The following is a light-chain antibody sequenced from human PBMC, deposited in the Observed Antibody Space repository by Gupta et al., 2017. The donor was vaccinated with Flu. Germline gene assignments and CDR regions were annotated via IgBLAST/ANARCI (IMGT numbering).Light chain of an antibody. J-gene: IGKJ1*01. V-gene: IGKV1-5*03. CDR3: QQYITYPWT. CDR2: TAS. CDR1: QSISTW. Sequence: DIQMTQSPSTLSASVGDRVTITCRDSQSISTWLAWYQQKSGTAPKLLIYTASALKSGVPSRFSGSGSGTEFTLTISSLQPDDFATYYCQQYITYPWTFGQGTRVEIK.